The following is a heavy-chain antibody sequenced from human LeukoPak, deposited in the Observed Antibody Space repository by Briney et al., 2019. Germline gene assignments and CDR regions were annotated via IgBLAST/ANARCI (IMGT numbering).Heavy chain of an antibody. CDR1: GFTFSSYA. V-gene: IGHV3-23*01. D-gene: IGHD6-6*01. J-gene: IGHJ4*02. CDR2: ISGSGGST. CDR3: AKGGRPYSSSSV. Sequence: PGGSLRLSCAASGFTFSSYAMSWVRQAPGKGLEWVSAISGSGGSTYYADSVKGRFTIPRDNSKNTLYLQMNSLRAEDTAVHYCAKGGRPYSSSSVWGQGTLVTVSS.